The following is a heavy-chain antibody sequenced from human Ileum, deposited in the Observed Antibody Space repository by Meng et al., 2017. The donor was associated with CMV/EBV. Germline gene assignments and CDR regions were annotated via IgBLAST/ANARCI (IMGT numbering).Heavy chain of an antibody. J-gene: IGHJ4*02. CDR2: TSVHNGDT. D-gene: IGHD1-1*01. V-gene: IGHV1-18*01. CDR1: GDTFSNSG. Sequence: CRVSGDTFSNSGITWVRQARGQGLEWIGWTSVHNGDTYYAQRFQDRVMMTTDTSTTTVYMEMRSLRSDDTAIYYCARAGNYNYALDFWGQGTLVTVSS. CDR3: ARAGNYNYALDF.